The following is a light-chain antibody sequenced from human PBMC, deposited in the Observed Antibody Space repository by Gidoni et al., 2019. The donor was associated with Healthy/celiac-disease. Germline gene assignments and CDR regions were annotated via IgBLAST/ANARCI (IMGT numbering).Light chain of an antibody. V-gene: IGKV1-39*01. Sequence: IQMTQSPSSLSASVGHRVTITCRASQSISSYLNWYQQKPGKAPKLLIYAASSLQSGVPSRFSGSGYGTDFTLTISSLQPEDCATYYCQQRYSTPRTFGQGTKVEIK. CDR3: QQRYSTPRT. CDR2: AAS. J-gene: IGKJ1*01. CDR1: QSISSY.